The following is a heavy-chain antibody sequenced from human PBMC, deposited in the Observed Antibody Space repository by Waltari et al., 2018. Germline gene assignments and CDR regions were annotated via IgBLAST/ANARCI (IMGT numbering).Heavy chain of an antibody. D-gene: IGHD4-17*01. J-gene: IGHJ2*01. Sequence: QVQLQESGPGLVKPSETLSLTCTVSGGSISSYYWSWIRQPPGKGLEWIGYIYYSGSTNSNPSLKSRVTISVDTSKNQFSLKLSSVTAADTAVYYCARTTLLLWYFDLWGRGTLVTVSS. CDR3: ARTTLLLWYFDL. V-gene: IGHV4-59*08. CDR2: IYYSGST. CDR1: GGSISSYY.